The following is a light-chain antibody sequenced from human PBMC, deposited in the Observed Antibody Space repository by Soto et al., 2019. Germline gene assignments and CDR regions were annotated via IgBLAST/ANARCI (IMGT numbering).Light chain of an antibody. CDR1: QSISSW. Sequence: DIQMTQSPSTLSASVGGRVTMACRGSQSISSWLAWYQQKPGKAPKLLIYKASSLGSGVPSRFSGSGSGTDFALTITSLQAEDFATYYCQQLRMYPSTFGGGTKVDIK. CDR3: QQLRMYPST. J-gene: IGKJ4*01. V-gene: IGKV1-5*03. CDR2: KAS.